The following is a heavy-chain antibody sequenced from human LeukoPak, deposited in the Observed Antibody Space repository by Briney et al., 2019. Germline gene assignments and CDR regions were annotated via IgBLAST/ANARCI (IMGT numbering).Heavy chain of an antibody. CDR2: ISYDGSNK. D-gene: IGHD6-19*01. CDR1: GFTFSSYA. V-gene: IGHV3-30-3*01. Sequence: GGSLRLSCAASGFTFSSYAMHWVRQAPGKGLEWVAVISYDGSNKYYADSVKGRFTISRDNSKNTLYLQMNSLRAEDTAVYYCARESIRGWASEYWGQGTLVTVSS. CDR3: ARESIRGWASEY. J-gene: IGHJ4*02.